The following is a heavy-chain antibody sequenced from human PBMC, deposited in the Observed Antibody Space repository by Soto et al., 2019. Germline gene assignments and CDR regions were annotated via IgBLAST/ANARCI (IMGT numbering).Heavy chain of an antibody. CDR1: GFAFQNHG. CDR3: ARKPHWQYWYFDL. V-gene: IGHV3-20*01. D-gene: IGHD1-1*01. J-gene: IGHJ2*01. Sequence: EMQLVESGGSVIRPGGSLRLSCAASGFAFQNHGMAWVRQVPGKGLEWVAGISGSGVNAGYADSVKGRFTISRDNGDNSLYLEINNLGVEDTALYHCARKPHWQYWYFDLWGRGTLVTVSS. CDR2: ISGSGVNA.